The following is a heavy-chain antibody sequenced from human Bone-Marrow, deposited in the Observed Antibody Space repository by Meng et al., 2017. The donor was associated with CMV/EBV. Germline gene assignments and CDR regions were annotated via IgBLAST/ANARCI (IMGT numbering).Heavy chain of an antibody. J-gene: IGHJ5*02. CDR2: IWYDGSNE. CDR3: ARDHTVGAIYFDP. D-gene: IGHD1-26*01. Sequence: AASGFPFSNSAMHWVRQAPGKGLQWVALIWYDGSNEYYADSVQGRFSISRDNSKNTLYLQMNSLRAEDTAVYYCARDHTVGAIYFDPWGQGTLVTVSS. CDR1: GFPFSNSA. V-gene: IGHV3-33*01.